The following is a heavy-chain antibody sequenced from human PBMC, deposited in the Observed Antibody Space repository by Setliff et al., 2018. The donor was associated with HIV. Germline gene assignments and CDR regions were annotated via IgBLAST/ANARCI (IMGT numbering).Heavy chain of an antibody. Sequence: SGPTLVNPTQTLTLTCTFSGFSLSPRGMSVSWIRQPPGKALEWLARIDWDDAKYYSTFLKTRLTISKDTSKNQVVLTMTNMDPVDTATYYCARGSESLTYFDNLGPGTLVTVSS. CDR1: GFSLSPRGMS. CDR3: ARGSESLTYFDN. V-gene: IGHV2-70*11. CDR2: IDWDDAK. D-gene: IGHD3-10*01. J-gene: IGHJ4*02.